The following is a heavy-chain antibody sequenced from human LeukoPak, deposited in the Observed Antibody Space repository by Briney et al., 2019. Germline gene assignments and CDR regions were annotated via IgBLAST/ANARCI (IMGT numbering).Heavy chain of an antibody. CDR3: ARTPLRGVREYYYYGMDV. Sequence: PSETLSLTCAVYGGSFSGYYWSWIRQPPGKGLEWIGEINHSGSTNYNPSLKSRVTISVDTSKNQFSLKLSSVTAADTAVYYCARTPLRGVREYYYYGMDVWGQGTTLTVSS. CDR1: GGSFSGYY. D-gene: IGHD3-10*01. CDR2: INHSGST. V-gene: IGHV4-34*01. J-gene: IGHJ6*02.